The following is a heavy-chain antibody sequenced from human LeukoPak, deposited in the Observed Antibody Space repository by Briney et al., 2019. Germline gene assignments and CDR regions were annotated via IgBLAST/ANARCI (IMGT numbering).Heavy chain of an antibody. CDR2: INNNGGST. D-gene: IGHD2-15*01. CDR3: AKPHTPYCSGATCYLFDF. V-gene: IGHV3-23*05. J-gene: IGHJ4*02. Sequence: GGSLRHSCAASGFTFSSYAMSWVRQAPGKGLEWVSHINNNGGSTSYADSVKGRFTISRDNSKNTLYVQLNSLRAEDTAVYYCAKPHTPYCSGATCYLFDFWGQGTLVTVSS. CDR1: GFTFSSYA.